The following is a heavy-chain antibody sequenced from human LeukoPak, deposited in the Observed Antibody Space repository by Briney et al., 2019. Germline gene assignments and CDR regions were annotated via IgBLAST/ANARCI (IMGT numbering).Heavy chain of an antibody. CDR2: ISSSSSYI. V-gene: IGHV3-21*01. J-gene: IGHJ4*02. Sequence: PGGSLRLSCAASGFTFSSYSMNWVRQAPGKGLEWVSSISSSSSYIYYADSVKGRFTISRDNAKNSPYLQMNSLRAEDTAVYYCARFSRVGATTDYFDYGGQGTLVTVSP. CDR3: ARFSRVGATTDYFDY. CDR1: GFTFSSYS. D-gene: IGHD1-26*01.